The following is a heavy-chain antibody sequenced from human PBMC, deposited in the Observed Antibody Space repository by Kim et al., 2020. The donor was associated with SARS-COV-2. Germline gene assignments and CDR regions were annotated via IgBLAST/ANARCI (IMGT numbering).Heavy chain of an antibody. D-gene: IGHD6-6*01. CDR3: ARGQLAPFDY. CDR2: GT. Sequence: GTNYAQKLQGRVTMTRDTSITTAYMERSSLRSDDTAMYYCARGQLAPFDYWGQGTLVTVSS. V-gene: IGHV1-2*02. J-gene: IGHJ4*02.